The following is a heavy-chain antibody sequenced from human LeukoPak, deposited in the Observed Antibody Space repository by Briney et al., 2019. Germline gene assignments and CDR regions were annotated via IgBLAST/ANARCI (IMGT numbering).Heavy chain of an antibody. CDR3: ARPIYDSRGMNWFDP. CDR2: IYDSGST. D-gene: IGHD3-22*01. Sequence: SETLSLTCTVSGGSIRSSYYYWGWIRQPPGKGLEWIESIYDSGSTYYNPSLKSRVTISVDTSKNQFSLKLSSVTAADTAVYYCARPIYDSRGMNWFDPWGQGTLVTVSS. CDR1: GGSIRSSYYY. J-gene: IGHJ5*02. V-gene: IGHV4-39*01.